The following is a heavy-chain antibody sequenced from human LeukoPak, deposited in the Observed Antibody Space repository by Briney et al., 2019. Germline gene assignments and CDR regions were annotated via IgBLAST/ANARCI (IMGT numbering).Heavy chain of an antibody. J-gene: IGHJ2*01. V-gene: IGHV4-59*08. D-gene: IGHD3-3*01. CDR3: ARRRLQYYDFWSGYPPRGYFDL. CDR2: IYYSGST. Sequence: RSETLSLTCTVSGGSISSYYWSWIRQPPGKGLEWIGYIYYSGSTNYNPSLKSRVTISVDASKNKFSLKLSSVTAADTAVYYCARRRLQYYDFWSGYPPRGYFDLWGRGTRAIVSS. CDR1: GGSISSYY.